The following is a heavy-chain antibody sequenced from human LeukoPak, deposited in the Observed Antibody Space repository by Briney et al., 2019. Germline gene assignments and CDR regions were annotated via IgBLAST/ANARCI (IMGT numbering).Heavy chain of an antibody. CDR1: GFTFSSYD. CDR3: ARVPAWTGKPSEIDY. J-gene: IGHJ4*02. Sequence: GSLRLSCAASGFTFSSYDMSWVRQAPGKGLEWVSAISGSGRSTYYADSVKGRYTISRDNSKKTLYLQMNSLRAEDTAVYYCARVPAWTGKPSEIDYWGQGTLVTVSS. V-gene: IGHV3-23*01. D-gene: IGHD3/OR15-3a*01. CDR2: ISGSGRST.